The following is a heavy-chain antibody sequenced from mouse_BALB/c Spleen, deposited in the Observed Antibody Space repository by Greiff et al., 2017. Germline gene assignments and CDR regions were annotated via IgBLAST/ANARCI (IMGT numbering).Heavy chain of an antibody. V-gene: IGHV1-82*01. Sequence: VQLQQSGPELVKPGASVKISCKASGYAFSSSWMNWVKQRPGQGLEWIGRIYPGDGDTNYNGKFKGKATLTADKSSSTAYMQLSSLTSVDSAVYFCAGSRYDEFAYWGQGTLVTVSA. J-gene: IGHJ3*01. CDR1: GYAFSSSW. CDR3: AGSRYDEFAY. CDR2: IYPGDGDT. D-gene: IGHD2-14*01.